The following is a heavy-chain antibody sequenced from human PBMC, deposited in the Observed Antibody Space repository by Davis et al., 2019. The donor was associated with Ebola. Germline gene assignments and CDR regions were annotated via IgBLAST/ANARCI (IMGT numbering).Heavy chain of an antibody. V-gene: IGHV4-39*01. CDR2: MYYIGST. J-gene: IGHJ4*02. CDR3: ARHPDTDFDY. D-gene: IGHD5-18*01. Sequence: PSETLSLTCTVSVGSISSSSYYWGWIRQPPGRGLEWIGSMYYIGSTYYNPSLKSRVTISVDTSKNQFSLKLSSVTAADTAVYYCARHPDTDFDYWGQGILVTVSS. CDR1: VGSISSSSYY.